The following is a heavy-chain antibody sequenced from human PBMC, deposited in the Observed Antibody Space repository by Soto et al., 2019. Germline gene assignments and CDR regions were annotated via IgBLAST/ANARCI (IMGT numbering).Heavy chain of an antibody. CDR2: INPSGGST. V-gene: IGHV1-46*01. Sequence: QVQLVQSGAEVKKPGASVKVSCKASGYTFTSYYMHWVRQAPGQGLEWMGIINPSGGSTSYAQKFQGRVTMTRDTSTSTVYMELSSLRSEDTAVYYCARARTYYDSSGELDYWGQGTLVTVSS. CDR1: GYTFTSYY. CDR3: ARARTYYDSSGELDY. J-gene: IGHJ4*02. D-gene: IGHD3-22*01.